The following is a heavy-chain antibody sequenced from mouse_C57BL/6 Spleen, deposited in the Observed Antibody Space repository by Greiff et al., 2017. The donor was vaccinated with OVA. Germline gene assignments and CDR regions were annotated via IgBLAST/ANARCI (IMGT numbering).Heavy chain of an antibody. V-gene: IGHV1-15*01. Sequence: VKLMESGAELVRPGASVTLSCKASGYTFTDYEMHWVKQTPVHGLEWIGAIDPETGGTAYNQKFKGKAILTADKSSSTAYMELRSLTSEDSAVYYCTRSPMDYWGQGTSVTVSS. CDR3: TRSPMDY. J-gene: IGHJ4*01. CDR1: GYTFTDYE. CDR2: IDPETGGT.